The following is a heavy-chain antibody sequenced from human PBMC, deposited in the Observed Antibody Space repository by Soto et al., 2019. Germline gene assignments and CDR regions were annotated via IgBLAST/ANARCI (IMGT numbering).Heavy chain of an antibody. J-gene: IGHJ4*02. CDR2: IDPSDSYT. D-gene: IGHD3-10*01. Sequence: PGEALKICCESSGYIFSNFCIIVVRQMPGKGLEWMGSIDPSDSYTNYSPSFQGHVTFSADESINTAYLQWSSLKASDTAMYYCARHRHPDYPFMVVPTMGIDYCATGTLLTVSS. V-gene: IGHV5-10-1*01. CDR3: ARHRHPDYPFMVVPTMGIDY. CDR1: GYIFSNFC.